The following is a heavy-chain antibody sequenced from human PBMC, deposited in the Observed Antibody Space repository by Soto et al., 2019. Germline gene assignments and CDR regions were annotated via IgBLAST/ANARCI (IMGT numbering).Heavy chain of an antibody. V-gene: IGHV3-43*01. D-gene: IGHD1-26*01. CDR2: ISWDGDST. J-gene: IGHJ4*02. CDR1: GFTFDDYI. CDR3: AKDGNSGSYYLFDY. Sequence: EVQLVDSGGVVVQPGGSLRLSCAASGFTFDDYIMHWVRQAPGKGLEWVSLISWDGDSTYYADSVKGRFTISRDNSKNSLYLQMNSLRTEDTALYYCAKDGNSGSYYLFDYWGQGTLVTVSS.